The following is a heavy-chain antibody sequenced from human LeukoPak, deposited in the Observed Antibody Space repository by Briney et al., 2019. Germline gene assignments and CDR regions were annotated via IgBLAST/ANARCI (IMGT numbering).Heavy chain of an antibody. CDR1: GRSFSGYY. D-gene: IGHD3-10*01. V-gene: IGHV4-34*01. J-gene: IGHJ4*02. CDR3: ARATMVRGVIKYYFDY. Sequence: SETLSLTCAVYGRSFSGYYWSWIRQPPGKGLEWIGEINHSGSTNYNPTLKSRVTISVDTSKNQFSLKLSSVTAADTAVYYCARATMVRGVIKYYFDYWGQGTLVTVSS. CDR2: INHSGST.